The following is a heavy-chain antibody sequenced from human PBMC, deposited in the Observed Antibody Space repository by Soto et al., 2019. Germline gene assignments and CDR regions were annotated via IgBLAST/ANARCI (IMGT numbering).Heavy chain of an antibody. CDR3: AFVYSRSHDAFDI. J-gene: IGHJ3*02. CDR1: GYTFTGYY. CDR2: INPNSGGT. D-gene: IGHD6-13*01. Sequence: SVKVSCKASGYTFTGYYMHWVRQAPGQGLEWMGWINPNSGGTNYAQKFQGWVTMTRDTSISTAYMELSRLRSDDTAVYYCAFVYSRSHDAFDIWGEGTMVTVSS. V-gene: IGHV1-2*04.